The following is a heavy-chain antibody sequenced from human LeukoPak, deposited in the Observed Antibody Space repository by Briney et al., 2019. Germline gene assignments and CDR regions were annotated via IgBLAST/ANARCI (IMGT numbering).Heavy chain of an antibody. V-gene: IGHV3-30*03. D-gene: IGHD2-15*01. CDR3: ARDPSSGGSCYFY. J-gene: IGHJ4*02. CDR2: TAFNGSNNDYVT. Sequence: GRSLRLSCAASGFTFSTYGMHWVRQAPGKGLEWVAVTAFNGSNNDYVTSYANSVKGRFTISRDNSKNTLYLQMNSPRAEDTAVYYCARDPSSGGSCYFYWGQGTLVTVSS. CDR1: GFTFSTYG.